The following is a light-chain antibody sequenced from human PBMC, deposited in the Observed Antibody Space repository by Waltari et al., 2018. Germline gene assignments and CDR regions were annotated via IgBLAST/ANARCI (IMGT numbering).Light chain of an antibody. CDR1: SSDIGAYNF. CDR2: DVD. J-gene: IGLJ1*01. V-gene: IGLV2-14*03. Sequence: QSALTQPASVSGSPRQSITISCTGTSSDIGAYNFVSCYQKHPGEAPKVMIYDVDKRPAGVCSRFSGAKSGNAASLTIAGLQAEDEADYDCSSYTTGSTRYVFGRGTKVPVL. CDR3: SSYTTGSTRYV.